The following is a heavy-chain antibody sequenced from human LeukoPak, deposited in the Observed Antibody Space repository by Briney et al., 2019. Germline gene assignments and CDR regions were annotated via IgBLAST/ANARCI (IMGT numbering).Heavy chain of an antibody. CDR3: AREGPNGFDP. CDR1: GGSISSYY. CDR2: IYYSGST. V-gene: IGHV4-59*01. Sequence: SETLSLTCTVSGGSISSYYWSWIRQPPGKGLEWIGYIYYSGSTNYNPSLKSRITISVDTSKNQFSLKLSSVTAADTAVYYCAREGPNGFDPWGQGTLVTVSS. J-gene: IGHJ5*02.